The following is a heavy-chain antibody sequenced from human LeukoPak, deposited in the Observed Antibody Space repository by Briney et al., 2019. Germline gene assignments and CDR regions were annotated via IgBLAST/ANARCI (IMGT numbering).Heavy chain of an antibody. J-gene: IGHJ4*02. V-gene: IGHV1-69*13. CDR2: IIPIFGTA. Sequence: SVKVSCKASGGTFSSYAISWVRQAPRQGLEWMGGIIPIFGTANYAQKFRGRVTITADESTSTAYMELSSLRSEDTAVYYCASQPAMARFEFDYWGQGTLVTVSS. CDR3: ASQPAMARFEFDY. D-gene: IGHD5-18*01. CDR1: GGTFSSYA.